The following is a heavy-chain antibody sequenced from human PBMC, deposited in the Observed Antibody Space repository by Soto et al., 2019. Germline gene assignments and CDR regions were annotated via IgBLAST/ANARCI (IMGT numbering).Heavy chain of an antibody. CDR1: GFTFSSYG. J-gene: IGHJ4*02. Sequence: QVQLVESGGGVVQPGRSLRLSCAASGFTFSSYGMHWVRQAPGKGLEWVAVIWYDGSNKYYADSVKGRFTISRDNSKNTLYLQMNSLRAEDTAVYYCARDPGGQWLPWGDYWGQGTLVTVSS. D-gene: IGHD6-19*01. CDR3: ARDPGGQWLPWGDY. CDR2: IWYDGSNK. V-gene: IGHV3-33*01.